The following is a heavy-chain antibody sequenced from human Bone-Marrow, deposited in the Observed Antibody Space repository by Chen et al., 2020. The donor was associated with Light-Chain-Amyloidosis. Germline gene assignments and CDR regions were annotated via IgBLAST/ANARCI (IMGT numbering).Heavy chain of an antibody. CDR2: IYPDDSDA. J-gene: IGHJ4*02. CDR1: GYTFPTYW. Sequence: EVQLEQSGPEVKKPGESLKISCKGSGYTFPTYWIGWVRQMPGKGLEWMGVIYPDDSDARYSPSFEGQVTISADKSITTAYLQWRSLKASDPAMYYCARRRVGYNFDYWGQGTLVTVSS. CDR3: ARRRVGYNFDY. D-gene: IGHD5-12*01. V-gene: IGHV5-51*01.